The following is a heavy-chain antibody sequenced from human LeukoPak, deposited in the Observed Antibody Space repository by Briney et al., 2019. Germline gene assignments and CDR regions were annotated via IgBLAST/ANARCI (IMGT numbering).Heavy chain of an antibody. V-gene: IGHV4-59*08. CDR2: IYYSGST. Sequence: SETLSLTCTVSGGSISSYYWSWIRQPPGKGLEWIGYIYYSGSTNYNPSLKSRVTISVDTSKNQFSLKLSSVTAADTAVYYCARQIAAAGTPRDNWFDPWGQGTLVTVSS. CDR1: GGSISSYY. J-gene: IGHJ5*02. CDR3: ARQIAAAGTPRDNWFDP. D-gene: IGHD6-13*01.